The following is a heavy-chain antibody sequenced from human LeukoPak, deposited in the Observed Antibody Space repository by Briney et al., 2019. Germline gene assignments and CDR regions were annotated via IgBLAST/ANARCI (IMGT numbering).Heavy chain of an antibody. V-gene: IGHV3-23*01. Sequence: GSLRLSCAASGFTFTSYAMSWVRQAPGKGLEWVSAISAGGVSTYYADSVKGRFTISRDNSKNTLFLQMNSLRAEDTAVYYCAKDAAPTAAGALYYFDYWGQGTLVTVSS. J-gene: IGHJ4*02. CDR1: GFTFTSYA. D-gene: IGHD6-13*01. CDR2: ISAGGVST. CDR3: AKDAAPTAAGALYYFDY.